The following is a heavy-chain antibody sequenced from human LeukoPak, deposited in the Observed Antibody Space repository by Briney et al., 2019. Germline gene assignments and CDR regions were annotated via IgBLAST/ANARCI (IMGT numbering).Heavy chain of an antibody. CDR3: ARAGLGYSSGWYLWFDP. J-gene: IGHJ5*02. D-gene: IGHD6-19*01. CDR2: IYSSGST. Sequence: SQTLSLTCTVSGGSISSGSYYWSWIRQPAGEGLEWIGRIYSSGSTNYNPSLKSRVTISVDTSKNQFSLKLSSVTAADTAVYYCARAGLGYSSGWYLWFDPWGQGTLVTVSS. V-gene: IGHV4-61*02. CDR1: GGSISSGSYY.